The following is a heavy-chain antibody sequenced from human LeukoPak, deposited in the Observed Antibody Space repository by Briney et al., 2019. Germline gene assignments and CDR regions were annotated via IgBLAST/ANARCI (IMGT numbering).Heavy chain of an antibody. D-gene: IGHD3-3*01. CDR1: GYTFTSYG. Sequence: GASVKVSCKASGYTFTSYGISWVRQAPGQGLEWMGWISAYNGNTNYAQKLQGRVTMTTDTSTSTAYMELRSLRSDDTAVYYCARDHRITIFGVVGRNNWFDPWGQGTLVTGSS. J-gene: IGHJ5*02. CDR3: ARDHRITIFGVVGRNNWFDP. V-gene: IGHV1-18*01. CDR2: ISAYNGNT.